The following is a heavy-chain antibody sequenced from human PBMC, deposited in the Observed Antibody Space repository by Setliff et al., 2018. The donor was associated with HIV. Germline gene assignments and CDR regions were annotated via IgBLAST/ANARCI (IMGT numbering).Heavy chain of an antibody. Sequence: SETLSLTCAVSGGSITSSNWWSWVRQPPGKGLEWIGEIYHSGSTNYNPSLKSRVTISIDTSKNQFSLKVTSVNAADTAVYYCARRQGSNSAKRGTFDIWGQGTMVTVSS. D-gene: IGHD6-6*01. CDR3: ARRQGSNSAKRGTFDI. V-gene: IGHV4-4*02. J-gene: IGHJ3*02. CDR2: IYHSGST. CDR1: GGSITSSNW.